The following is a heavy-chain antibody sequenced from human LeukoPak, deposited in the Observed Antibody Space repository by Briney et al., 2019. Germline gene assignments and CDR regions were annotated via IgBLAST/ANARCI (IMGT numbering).Heavy chain of an antibody. CDR2: INHSGST. V-gene: IGHV4-34*01. CDR1: GGSFSGYY. J-gene: IGHJ4*02. Sequence: SETLSLTRAVYGGSFSGYYWSWIRQPPGKGLEWIGEINHSGSTNYNPSLKSRVTISVDTSKNQFSLKLSSVTAADTAVYYCARARVVPAAMYYWGQGTLVTVSS. D-gene: IGHD2-2*01. CDR3: ARARVVPAAMYY.